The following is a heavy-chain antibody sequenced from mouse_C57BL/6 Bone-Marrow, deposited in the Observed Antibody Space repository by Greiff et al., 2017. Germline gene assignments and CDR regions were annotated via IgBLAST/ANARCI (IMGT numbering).Heavy chain of an antibody. CDR1: GYTFTSYW. D-gene: IGHD2-3*01. J-gene: IGHJ4*01. CDR2: IHPNSGST. V-gene: IGHV1-64*01. CDR3: AMHGYYPFYAMDY. Sequence: VQLQQPGAELVKPGASVKLSCKASGYTFTSYWMHWVKQRPGQGLEWIGMIHPNSGSTNYNEKFKSKATLTVDKASSTAYMQLSSLTSEDSAVYYCAMHGYYPFYAMDYWGQGTSVTVSS.